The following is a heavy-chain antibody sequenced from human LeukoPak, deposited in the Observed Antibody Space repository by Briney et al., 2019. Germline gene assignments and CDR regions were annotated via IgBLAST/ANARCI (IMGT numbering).Heavy chain of an antibody. CDR3: VRGDVGFDP. J-gene: IGHJ5*02. D-gene: IGHD1-26*01. V-gene: IGHV3-13*01. Sequence: GGSLRLSCAASGFTFSTYDMHWVRQATGEGLEWVSGIGSRGDTYYLGSVKGRFTISRDNAKNALYLQMNSLRAGDTAVYYCVRGDVGFDPWGQGILVTVSS. CDR2: IGSRGDT. CDR1: GFTFSTYD.